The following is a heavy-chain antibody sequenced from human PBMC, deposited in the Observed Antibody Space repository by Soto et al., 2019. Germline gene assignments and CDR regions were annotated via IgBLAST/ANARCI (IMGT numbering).Heavy chain of an antibody. Sequence: PGGSLRLSCAASGFTFSSYWMHWVRQAPGKGLVWVSHIKSDGTSTSYADSVKGRFTISRDNAKNTLYLQMNSLRAEDTAVYYCTRDQGAFDFWGQGTLVTVSS. CDR1: GFTFSSYW. CDR2: IKSDGTST. J-gene: IGHJ4*02. V-gene: IGHV3-74*01. CDR3: TRDQGAFDF. D-gene: IGHD1-26*01.